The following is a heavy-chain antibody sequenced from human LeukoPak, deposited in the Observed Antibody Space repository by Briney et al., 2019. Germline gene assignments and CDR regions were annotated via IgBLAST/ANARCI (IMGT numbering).Heavy chain of an antibody. V-gene: IGHV3-21*01. CDR1: GFTFSSYS. D-gene: IGHD3-22*01. J-gene: IGHJ5*02. Sequence: GGSLRLSCAASGFTFSSYSMNWVRQAPGKGLEWVSSISSSSSYIYYADSVKGRFTISRDNAKNSLYLQMNSLRAEDTAVYYCARGRETYYYDSSVYPWGQGTLVTVSS. CDR3: ARGRETYYYDSSVYP. CDR2: ISSSSSYI.